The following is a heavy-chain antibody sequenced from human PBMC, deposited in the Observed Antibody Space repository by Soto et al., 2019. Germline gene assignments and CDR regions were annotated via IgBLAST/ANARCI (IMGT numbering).Heavy chain of an antibody. J-gene: IGHJ5*02. D-gene: IGHD6-19*01. CDR2: FDPEDGET. V-gene: IGHV1-24*01. CDR1: GYTLTELS. Sequence: ASVKVSCKVSGYTLTELSMHWVRQAPGKGLEWMGGFDPEDGETIYAQKFQGRVTMTEDTSTDTAYMELSSLRSEDTAVYYCATDTYSSGWYGTSRLDPWGQGTLVTVSS. CDR3: ATDTYSSGWYGTSRLDP.